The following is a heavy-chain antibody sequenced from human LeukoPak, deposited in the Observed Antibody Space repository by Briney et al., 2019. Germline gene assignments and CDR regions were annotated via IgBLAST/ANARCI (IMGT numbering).Heavy chain of an antibody. V-gene: IGHV4-39*07. CDR2: INHSGST. CDR3: ARGPRPTGPKVYYYFYGMDV. J-gene: IGHJ6*02. D-gene: IGHD6-6*01. Sequence: PSQTLSLTCTVSGGSISSGASDWGWIRQPPGKGLEWIGEINHSGSTNYNPSLKSRVTISVDTSKNQFSLKLSSVTAADTAVYYCARGPRPTGPKVYYYFYGMDVWGQGTTVTVSS. CDR1: GGSISSGASD.